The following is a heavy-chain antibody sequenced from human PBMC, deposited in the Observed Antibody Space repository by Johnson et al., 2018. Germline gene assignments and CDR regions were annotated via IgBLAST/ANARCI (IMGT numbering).Heavy chain of an antibody. CDR3: TRLTNYFTNGVCYFRYYYGMDV. CDR2: IRSKANSYAT. J-gene: IGHJ6*02. V-gene: IGHV3-73*01. D-gene: IGHD2-8*01. CDR1: GFTFSGSA. Sequence: VQLQESGGGLVQPGGSLKLSCAASGFTFSGSAMHWVRQASGKGLEWVGRIRSKANSYATAYAASVKGRFTISRDDSKNTAYLQMNSLKTEDTAVYYCTRLTNYFTNGVCYFRYYYGMDVWGQGTTVTVSS.